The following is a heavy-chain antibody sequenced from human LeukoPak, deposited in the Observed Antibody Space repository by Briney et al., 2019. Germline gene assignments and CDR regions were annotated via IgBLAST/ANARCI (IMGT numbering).Heavy chain of an antibody. CDR1: GFTFSSHT. J-gene: IGHJ3*01. Sequence: GGSLRLSCAASGFTFSSHTMNWVRQAPGKGLEWVSSISNTSTSIYHADSVRGRITISRDNTKNSLYLQMDSLRAEDTAVYYCARGFRAFDFWAQGTMVTVSS. CDR2: ISNTSTSI. CDR3: ARGFRAFDF. V-gene: IGHV3-21*01.